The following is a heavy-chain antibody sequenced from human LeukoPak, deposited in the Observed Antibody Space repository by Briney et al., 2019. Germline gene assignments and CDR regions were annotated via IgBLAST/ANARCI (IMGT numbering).Heavy chain of an antibody. D-gene: IGHD3-10*01. V-gene: IGHV4-59*08. CDR2: IYYSGSI. J-gene: IGHJ5*02. CDR1: GGSISSYY. CDR3: ARNGATWFGGTNWFDP. Sequence: SETLSLTCTVSGGSISSYYWSWIRQPPGKGLEWIGYIYYSGSINYNPSLKSRVTISVDTSKNQFSLKLSSVTAADTAVYYCARNGATWFGGTNWFDPWGQGTLVTVSS.